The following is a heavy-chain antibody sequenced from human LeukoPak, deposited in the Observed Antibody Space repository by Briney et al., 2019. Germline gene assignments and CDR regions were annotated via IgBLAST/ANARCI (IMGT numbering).Heavy chain of an antibody. V-gene: IGHV4-34*01. CDR3: ARGREYSSSWSENWFDP. D-gene: IGHD6-13*01. Sequence: SETLSLTRAVYGGSLCAYYWSWMGGPAGTGREGMGGINNSGSTNYNPSLKSRVTISVDTSKNQFSLKLSSVTAADTAVYYCARGREYSSSWSENWFDPWGQGTLVTVSS. J-gene: IGHJ5*02. CDR2: INNSGST. CDR1: GGSLCAYY.